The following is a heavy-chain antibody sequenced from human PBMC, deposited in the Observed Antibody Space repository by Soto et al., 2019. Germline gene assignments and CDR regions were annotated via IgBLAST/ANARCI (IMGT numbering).Heavy chain of an antibody. Sequence: QVQLVESGGGVVQPGRSLRLSCAASGFTFRSYVMHWVRQAPGKGLEWLAVISYDGSKTYYADSVKCRFTISRDNSNNTLYLETNSLGVEDTSVFYCARVRDSDGYYAFDYWGQGTLVTVSS. CDR2: ISYDGSKT. CDR3: ARVRDSDGYYAFDY. CDR1: GFTFRSYV. D-gene: IGHD3-22*01. J-gene: IGHJ4*02. V-gene: IGHV3-30*04.